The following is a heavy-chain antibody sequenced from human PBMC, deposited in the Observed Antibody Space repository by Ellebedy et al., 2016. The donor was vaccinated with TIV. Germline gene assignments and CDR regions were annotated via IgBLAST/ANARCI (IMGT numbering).Heavy chain of an antibody. J-gene: IGHJ3*02. CDR1: GFTFSNNS. Sequence: GESLKISCAASGFTFSNNSVNWVRQAPGKGLEWVSYISSTGTTIYYADSVKGRFTISRDNAKISLYLQMNSLTAEDTAVYYCASGAYDIWGQGTMVTVSS. CDR3: ASGAYDI. V-gene: IGHV3-48*04. CDR2: ISSTGTTI.